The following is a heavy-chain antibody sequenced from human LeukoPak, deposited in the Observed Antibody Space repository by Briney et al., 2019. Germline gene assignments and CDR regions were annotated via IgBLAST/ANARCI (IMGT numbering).Heavy chain of an antibody. CDR3: AIMGDTFDI. D-gene: IGHD2-8*01. J-gene: IGHJ3*02. Sequence: ASVTVSCKASGYTFTGYYMRWVRQAPGQGLEWMGSINPDSGDTNYAQNLQGRVTMTRDTSINTAYLDLSRLRSYDTAVYYCAIMGDTFDIWGQGTKVTVSS. CDR2: INPDSGDT. CDR1: GYTFTGYY. V-gene: IGHV1-2*02.